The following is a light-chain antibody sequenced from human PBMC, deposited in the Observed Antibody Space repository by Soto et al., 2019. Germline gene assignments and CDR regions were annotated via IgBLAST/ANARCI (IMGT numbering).Light chain of an antibody. J-gene: IGLJ2*01. CDR3: QSYDNTLSASV. Sequence: QAVVTQPPSVSGAPGQRVTISCTGSSSNIGAGHVVHWYQQFPARAPNLLIYGSSNRPSGVPDRVSGSKSGTSASLAITGLQAEYEADYYCQSYDNTLSASVFVVGTKLTVL. V-gene: IGLV1-40*01. CDR2: GSS. CDR1: SSNIGAGHV.